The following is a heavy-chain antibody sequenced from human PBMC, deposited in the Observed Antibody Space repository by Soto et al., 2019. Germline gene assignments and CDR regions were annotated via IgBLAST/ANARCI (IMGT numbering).Heavy chain of an antibody. V-gene: IGHV4-31*03. CDR3: ARVLYYYDSSGYYYYYYGMDV. D-gene: IGHD3-22*01. J-gene: IGHJ6*02. CDR1: GGSISSGGYY. CDR2: IYHSGST. Sequence: RSLTCTVSGGSISSGGYYWSWIRQHPGKGLEWIGYIYHSGSTYYNPSLKSRVTISVDTSKNQFSLKLSSVTAADTAVYYCARVLYYYDSSGYYYYYYGMDVWGQGTTVTVSS.